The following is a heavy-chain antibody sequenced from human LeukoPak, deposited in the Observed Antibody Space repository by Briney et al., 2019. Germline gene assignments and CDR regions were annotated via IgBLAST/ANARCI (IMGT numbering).Heavy chain of an antibody. CDR2: INTDTGSS. CDR3: AREILRLDI. CDR1: GYTFTGYY. V-gene: IGHV7-4-1*02. Sequence: ASVKVSCKASGYTFTGYYMHWVRQAPGQGLEWMGWINTDTGSSTYAQGFTGRFVFSVDTSVSTAYLQISSLKTEDTAVYYCAREILRLDIWGQGTMVTVSS. J-gene: IGHJ3*02.